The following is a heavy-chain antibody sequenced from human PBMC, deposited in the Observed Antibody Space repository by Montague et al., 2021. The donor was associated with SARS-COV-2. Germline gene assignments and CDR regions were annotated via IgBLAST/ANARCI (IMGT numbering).Heavy chain of an antibody. J-gene: IGHJ5*02. CDR1: GDSIRSSGYY. CDR2: VYYSGST. Sequence: SETLSLTCSVSGDSIRSSGYYWGWIRQPPGKGLEWIGTVYYSGSTNYNPSLKSRVTMPVDTSKNQFSLELRSVTAADTAVYYCARLGFVELWLNLGWFDPWGQGTLVPVSS. D-gene: IGHD3-16*02. V-gene: IGHV4-39*01. CDR3: ARLGFVELWLNLGWFDP.